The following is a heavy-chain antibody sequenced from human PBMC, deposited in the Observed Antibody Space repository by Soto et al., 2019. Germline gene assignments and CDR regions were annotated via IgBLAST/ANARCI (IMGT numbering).Heavy chain of an antibody. CDR3: AKDFSSKGWMGLNAPSDS. Sequence: EIQLLESGGGLVAPGGSLTLSCAASGFTFYDYGMNWVRQAPGKGLEWVSSISGSSRRTDYADSVKGRFVISRDNSKAMVYLEMNRLRAADTAVYYCAKDFSSKGWMGLNAPSDSWGQGILVSVSS. V-gene: IGHV3-23*01. D-gene: IGHD4-4*01. J-gene: IGHJ4*02. CDR1: GFTFYDYG. CDR2: ISGSSRRT.